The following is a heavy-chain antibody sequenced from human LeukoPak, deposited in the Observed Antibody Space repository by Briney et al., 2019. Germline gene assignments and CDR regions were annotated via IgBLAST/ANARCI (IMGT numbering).Heavy chain of an antibody. CDR2: IYASGNA. V-gene: IGHV4-4*07. D-gene: IGHD3-10*01. CDR3: ARDVHGSGTWDWFDP. CDR1: GGSISSYY. J-gene: IGHJ5*02. Sequence: SETLSLTCTVSGGSISSYYWSWIRQPAGRRLEWIGRIYASGNANYNPSLKSRVTMSVDTSKNQFSLNLSSVTAADTAVYYCARDVHGSGTWDWFDPWGQGTLVTVSS.